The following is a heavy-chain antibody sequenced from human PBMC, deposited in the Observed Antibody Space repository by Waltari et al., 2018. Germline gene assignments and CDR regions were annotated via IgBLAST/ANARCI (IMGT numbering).Heavy chain of an antibody. CDR1: GDSMTTNYW. CDR3: ARDRGRGLYLDS. J-gene: IGHJ4*02. D-gene: IGHD5-12*01. CDR2: IHRSGRT. Sequence: QVQLQESGPGLVKPSGTLSLTCSVSGDSMTTNYWWSWVREAPGKGLEWIGQIHRSGRTHYHPSLESRVATSIDTSKNEFSLEVTSATAADTAVYFCARDRGRGLYLDSWGQGILVTVSP. V-gene: IGHV4-4*02.